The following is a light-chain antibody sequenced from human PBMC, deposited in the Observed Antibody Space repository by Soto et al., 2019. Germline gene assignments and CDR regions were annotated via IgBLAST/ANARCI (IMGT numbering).Light chain of an antibody. Sequence: QSVLTQPASVSGSPGQSITISCTGTSREVGGYNYVSWYQQHPGKAPKLMIYDVSNRPSGVSNRFSGSKSGNTASLTISGLQAEDEADYYCSSYTSSSTQVFGTGTKVTVL. CDR2: DVS. J-gene: IGLJ1*01. CDR3: SSYTSSSTQV. CDR1: SREVGGYNY. V-gene: IGLV2-14*01.